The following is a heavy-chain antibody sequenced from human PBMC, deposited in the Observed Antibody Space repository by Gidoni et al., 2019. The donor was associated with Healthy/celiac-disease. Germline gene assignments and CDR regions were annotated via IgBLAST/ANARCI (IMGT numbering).Heavy chain of an antibody. D-gene: IGHD3-3*01. CDR3: AKSKKIFGVVIRLRAFDY. J-gene: IGHJ4*02. CDR1: GFTFSSYA. V-gene: IGHV3-23*01. Sequence: EVQLLESGGGLVQPGGSLRLSCAASGFTFSSYARSWVRQARGKGLEWVSAISGSGGSTYYADSVKCRFTISRDNSKNTLYLQMNSLRAEDTAVYYCAKSKKIFGVVIRLRAFDYWGQGTLVTVSS. CDR2: ISGSGGST.